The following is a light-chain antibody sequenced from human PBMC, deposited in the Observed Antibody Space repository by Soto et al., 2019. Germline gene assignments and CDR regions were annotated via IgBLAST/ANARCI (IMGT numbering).Light chain of an antibody. CDR3: CSFAGDPYV. Sequence: QFALTQPRSVSGSPGQSVAISCTGTSSDVGGYNYVSWYQQHPGKAPKLMIYDVNKRPSGVPDRFSGSKSGNTASLTISGLQAEDEADYYCCSFAGDPYVFGTGTKVTVL. V-gene: IGLV2-11*01. J-gene: IGLJ1*01. CDR2: DVN. CDR1: SSDVGGYNY.